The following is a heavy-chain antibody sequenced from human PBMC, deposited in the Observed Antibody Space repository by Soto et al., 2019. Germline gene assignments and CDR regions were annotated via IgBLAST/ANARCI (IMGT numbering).Heavy chain of an antibody. CDR2: ISAGGST. CDR3: ANVPIWCSSTSCYTEGLDY. D-gene: IGHD2-2*02. V-gene: IGHV3-23*01. J-gene: IGHJ4*02. Sequence: PGGSLRLSCTASGFTFSDYAMSWVRQPPGKGLEWVSVISAGGSTYYADSAKGRFTVSRANSKNTLYLQMNSLRAEDTAVYYCANVPIWCSSTSCYTEGLDYWGQGTLVTVSS. CDR1: GFTFSDYA.